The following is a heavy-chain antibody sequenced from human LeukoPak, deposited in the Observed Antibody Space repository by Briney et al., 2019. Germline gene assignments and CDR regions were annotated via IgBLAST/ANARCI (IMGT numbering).Heavy chain of an antibody. CDR1: GGSISSYY. Sequence: PSETLSLTCTVYGGSISSYYWSWIRQPPGKGLEWIGYIYYSGSTNYNPSLKSRVTISVDTSKNQFSLKLSSVTAADTAVYYCARITGYSYHGFDYWGQGTLVTVSS. CDR3: ARITGYSYHGFDY. D-gene: IGHD5-18*01. V-gene: IGHV4-59*01. J-gene: IGHJ4*02. CDR2: IYYSGST.